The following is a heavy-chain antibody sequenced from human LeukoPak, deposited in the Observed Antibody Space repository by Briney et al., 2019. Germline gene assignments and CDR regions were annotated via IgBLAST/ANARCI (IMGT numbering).Heavy chain of an antibody. Sequence: GGSLRLSCAASGFTFSSYGVHWVRQAPGKGLEWVAFIRYNGSNKQYADSVKGRFTVSRDNSKNTLYLEMNNLRVEDTAVYYCAKDDYRYVDYWGQGTLVIVSS. CDR1: GFTFSSYG. D-gene: IGHD3-16*02. V-gene: IGHV3-30*02. J-gene: IGHJ4*02. CDR2: IRYNGSNK. CDR3: AKDDYRYVDY.